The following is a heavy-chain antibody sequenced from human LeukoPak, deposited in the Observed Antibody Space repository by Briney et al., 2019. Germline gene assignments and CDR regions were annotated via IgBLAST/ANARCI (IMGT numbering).Heavy chain of an antibody. CDR1: GFIFSNYA. Sequence: PGGSLRLSCAASGFIFSNYAMNWVRQAPGKGLEWVSGISGSGGSTYYADSAKGRFIISRDNSKNTLYLQMNSLRAEDTAIYHCARGGRYCTTTNCYIGKWGQGTLVTVSS. CDR3: ARGGRYCTTTNCYIGK. CDR2: ISGSGGST. D-gene: IGHD2-2*02. J-gene: IGHJ4*02. V-gene: IGHV3-23*01.